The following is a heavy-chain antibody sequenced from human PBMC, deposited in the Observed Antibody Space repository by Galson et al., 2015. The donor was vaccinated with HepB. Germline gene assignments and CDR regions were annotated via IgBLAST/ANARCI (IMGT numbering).Heavy chain of an antibody. CDR3: ARDRQLTATFDY. D-gene: IGHD2-2*01. J-gene: IGHJ4*02. CDR2: IHTGST. Sequence: LSLTCTVSGGSISSSTYYWSWIRQHPGQGLEYIGYIHTGSTYYNPSLKSRVTISVDTSKNQFSLKLNSVTAADTAVYYCARDRQLTATFDYWDQGTLVTVSS. CDR1: GGSISSSTYY. V-gene: IGHV4-31*03.